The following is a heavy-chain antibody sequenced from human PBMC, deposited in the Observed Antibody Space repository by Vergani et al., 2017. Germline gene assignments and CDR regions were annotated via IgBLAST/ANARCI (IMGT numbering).Heavy chain of an antibody. D-gene: IGHD6-13*01. CDR2: INWNSDSI. V-gene: IGHV3-9*01. CDR3: LKDIASSCNYWYFDL. Sequence: EVQLVESGGGLVQPGRSLRLSCAASGFTFDDYAMHWVRQAPGKGLEWVSGINWNSDSIAYADSVKGRFTISRDNAKNSLYLQMNSLRAEDTAFYYWLKDIASSCNYWYFDLWGRGTLVTVSS. J-gene: IGHJ2*01. CDR1: GFTFDDYA.